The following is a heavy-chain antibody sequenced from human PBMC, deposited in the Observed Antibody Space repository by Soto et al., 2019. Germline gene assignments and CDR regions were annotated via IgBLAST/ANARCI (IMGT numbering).Heavy chain of an antibody. Sequence: PSETLSLTCTVSGGSISSGGSYWSWIRQHPGKGLEWIGYIYYSGSTYYNPSLKSRVTISVDTSKNQFSLKLSSVTAADTAVYYCAREYLSGYRYGYFDYWGQGTLVTVSS. CDR1: GGSISSGGSY. CDR2: IYYSGST. J-gene: IGHJ4*02. CDR3: AREYLSGYRYGYFDY. D-gene: IGHD5-18*01. V-gene: IGHV4-31*03.